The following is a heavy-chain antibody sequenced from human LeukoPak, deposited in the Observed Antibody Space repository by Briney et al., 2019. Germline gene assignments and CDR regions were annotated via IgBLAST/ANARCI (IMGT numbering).Heavy chain of an antibody. CDR1: GISVSNNY. V-gene: IGHV3-66*01. J-gene: IGHJ4*02. CDR2: IYDGGKT. D-gene: IGHD2-15*01. CDR3: ARGADTHFDY. Sequence: GGSLRLSCGASGISVSNNYMGWVRQAPGKGLEWVAGIYDGGKTYYGGSVKDRFIISRDSSRNSLFLQMNSLTAGDTAVYYCARGADTHFDYWGQGILVTVSS.